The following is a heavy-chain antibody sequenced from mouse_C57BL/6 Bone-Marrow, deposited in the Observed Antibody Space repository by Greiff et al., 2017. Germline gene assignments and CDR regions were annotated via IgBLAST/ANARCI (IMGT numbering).Heavy chain of an antibody. Sequence: QVQLQQSGAELARPGASVKLSCKASGYTFTSYGISWVKQRTGQGLEWIGEIYPRSGNTYYNEKFKGKATLTADKSSSTAYMELRSLTSEDSAVYFCARENYYGSGTYWGQGTLVTVSA. J-gene: IGHJ3*01. D-gene: IGHD1-1*01. CDR2: IYPRSGNT. CDR1: GYTFTSYG. V-gene: IGHV1-81*01. CDR3: ARENYYGSGTY.